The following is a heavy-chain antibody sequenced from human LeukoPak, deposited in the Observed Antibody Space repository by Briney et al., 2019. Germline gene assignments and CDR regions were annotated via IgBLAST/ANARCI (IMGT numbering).Heavy chain of an antibody. V-gene: IGHV4-34*01. J-gene: IGHJ5*01. CDR2: INHSGST. D-gene: IGHD2/OR15-2a*01. CDR3: ARVRTGNSGRPRFDS. CDR1: GGSFSGYY. Sequence: PSETLSLTCAVYGGSFSGYYWNWLRQSPGKGLEWLGEINHSGSTNHNPSLKSRVTISIDTSKSQFSLKLSSVTAADTAVYYCARVRTGNSGRPRFDSWGQGTLVTVSS.